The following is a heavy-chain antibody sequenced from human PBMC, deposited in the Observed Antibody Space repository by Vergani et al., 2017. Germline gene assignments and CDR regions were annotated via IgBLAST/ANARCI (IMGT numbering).Heavy chain of an antibody. D-gene: IGHD3-10*01. CDR1: GFTFSNAW. CDR3: AREEKGVLGFAY. V-gene: IGHV3-15*01. Sequence: EVQLVESGGGLVKPGGSLRLSCAASGFTFSNAWMSWVRQAPGKGLEWVGRIKSKTDGGTTDYAAPVKGRFTISRDDSKNTLYLQMNSLKTEDTAVYYCAREEKGVLGFAYWGQGTLVTVSS. CDR2: IKSKTDGGTT. J-gene: IGHJ4*02.